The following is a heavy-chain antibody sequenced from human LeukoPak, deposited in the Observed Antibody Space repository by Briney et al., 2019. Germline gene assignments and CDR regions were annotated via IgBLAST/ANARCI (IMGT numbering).Heavy chain of an antibody. J-gene: IGHJ4*02. CDR1: GYDFSSYG. CDR2: ISVYNGKT. V-gene: IGHV1-18*01. CDR3: ARHMTTVVTSLDS. D-gene: IGHD4-23*01. Sequence: ASVKVSCKASGYDFSSYGISWVRQAPGQGLQWMGWISVYNGKTNYGPLQGRVTMTTDTSTGTAYMELRNLRSDDTAIYYCARHMTTVVTSLDSWGQGTLVIVSS.